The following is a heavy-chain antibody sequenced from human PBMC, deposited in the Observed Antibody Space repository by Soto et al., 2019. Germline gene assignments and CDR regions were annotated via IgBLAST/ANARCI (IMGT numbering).Heavy chain of an antibody. Sequence: PGGSLRLSCAASGFTFSSYAMSWVRQAPGKGLEWFSAISGSGGSTYYADSVRCLFTISRDNSKNTLYLQMTSLRPEDTAVYYCAKTDTAMVHRPYLDYWGQGTLVTVSS. J-gene: IGHJ4*02. V-gene: IGHV3-23*01. CDR2: ISGSGGST. CDR1: GFTFSSYA. D-gene: IGHD5-18*01. CDR3: AKTDTAMVHRPYLDY.